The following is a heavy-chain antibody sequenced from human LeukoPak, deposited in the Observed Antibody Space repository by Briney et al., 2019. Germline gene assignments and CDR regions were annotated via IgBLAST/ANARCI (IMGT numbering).Heavy chain of an antibody. CDR2: IYSGGST. CDR3: ARGGIRTRAFYYYDSSGYYPEYFQH. V-gene: IGHV3-53*01. J-gene: IGHJ1*01. CDR1: GFTVSSNY. Sequence: PGGSLRLSCAASGFTVSSNYMSWVRQAPGKGLEWVSVIYSGGSTYYADSVKGRFTISRDNSKNTLYLQMNSLRAEDTAVYYCARGGIRTRAFYYYDSSGYYPEYFQHWGQGTLVTVSS. D-gene: IGHD3-22*01.